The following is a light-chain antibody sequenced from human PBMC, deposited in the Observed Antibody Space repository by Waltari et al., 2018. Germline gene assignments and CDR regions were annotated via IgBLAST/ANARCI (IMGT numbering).Light chain of an antibody. CDR1: QSVSGKY. J-gene: IGKJ1*01. CDR3: QHYDNSRRT. V-gene: IGKV3-20*01. Sequence: ETVLTQSPGTLSLSPGESATLSCRASQSVSGKYLAWYQQKPGQAPRLLMYATSTRAADIPDKFIGSGSGTDFTLTISSLEPEDFAVYYCQHYDNSRRTFGQGTRVEMK. CDR2: ATS.